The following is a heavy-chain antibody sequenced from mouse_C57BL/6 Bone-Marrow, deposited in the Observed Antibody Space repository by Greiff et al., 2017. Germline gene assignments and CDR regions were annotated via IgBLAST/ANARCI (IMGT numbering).Heavy chain of an antibody. CDR2: IYPRSGNT. J-gene: IGHJ1*03. CDR3: ARFRRSTTVVATDWYFDV. Sequence: QVQLQQSGAELARPGASVKLSCKASGYTFTSYGISWVKQRTGQGLEWIGEIYPRSGNTYYNEKFKGTAPLTADKSSSTAYMELRSLTSEDSAVYFCARFRRSTTVVATDWYFDVWGTGTTVTVSS. V-gene: IGHV1-81*01. D-gene: IGHD1-1*01. CDR1: GYTFTSYG.